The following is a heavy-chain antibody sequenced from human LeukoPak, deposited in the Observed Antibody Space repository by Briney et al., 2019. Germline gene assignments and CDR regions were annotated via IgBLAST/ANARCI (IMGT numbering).Heavy chain of an antibody. Sequence: ASVKVSCKASGYTFTGYYMHWVRQAPGQGLEWMGWINPNSGGTNYAQKFQGRVTMTRDTSISTAYMGLSRLRSDDTAVYYCARTLYYYDSSGYYYDAFDIWGQGTMVTVSS. J-gene: IGHJ3*02. CDR2: INPNSGGT. V-gene: IGHV1-2*02. D-gene: IGHD3-22*01. CDR3: ARTLYYYDSSGYYYDAFDI. CDR1: GYTFTGYY.